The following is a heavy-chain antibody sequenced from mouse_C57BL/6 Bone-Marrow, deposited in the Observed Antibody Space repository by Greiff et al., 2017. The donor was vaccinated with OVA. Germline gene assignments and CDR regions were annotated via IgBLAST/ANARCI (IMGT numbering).Heavy chain of an antibody. V-gene: IGHV14-4*01. CDR2: IDPENGDT. CDR3: ARRGTNDY. D-gene: IGHD1-3*01. J-gene: IGHJ2*01. CDR1: GFNIKDDY. Sequence: VQLQQSGAELVRPGASVKLSCTASGFNIKDDYMHWVKQRPEQGLEWIGWIDPENGDTEYASKFQGKATITADTSSNTAYMQLSSLTTEDSAIYYCARRGTNDYWGQGTTLTVSS.